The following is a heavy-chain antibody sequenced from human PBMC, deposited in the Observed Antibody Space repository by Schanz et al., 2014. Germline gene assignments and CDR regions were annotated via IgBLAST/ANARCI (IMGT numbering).Heavy chain of an antibody. CDR2: IKSRSDGGTT. CDR1: GFTFSEVY. CDR3: STTPNFYASGTYSWFDP. Sequence: EVRLVESGGGLVEPGGSLRLSCSGSGFTFSEVYMSWVRQGPGNRLEWVGRIKSRSDGGTTDYAAPVKGRFIISRDDSRNTLYLQMSGLKTEDTAVYYCSTTPNFYASGTYSWFDPWGQGTRVTVSS. D-gene: IGHD3-10*01. V-gene: IGHV3-15*01. J-gene: IGHJ5*02.